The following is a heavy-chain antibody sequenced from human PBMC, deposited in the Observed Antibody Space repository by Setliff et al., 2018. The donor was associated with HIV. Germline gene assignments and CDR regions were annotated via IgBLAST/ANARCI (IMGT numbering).Heavy chain of an antibody. Sequence: SETLSLTCTVSGGSISSGEYYWNWIRQHPGKGLGWIGYISYSGSTYYNPSLKSRPAISVDTSKNQFSLKLSSVTAADTAVYYCARADSIYWYFDLWGRGTLVTVSS. J-gene: IGHJ2*01. CDR1: GGSISSGEYY. V-gene: IGHV4-31*03. CDR3: ARADSIYWYFDL. CDR2: ISYSGST.